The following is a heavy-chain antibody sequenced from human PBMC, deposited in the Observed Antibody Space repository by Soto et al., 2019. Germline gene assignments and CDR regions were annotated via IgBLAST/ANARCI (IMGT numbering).Heavy chain of an antibody. D-gene: IGHD3-3*01. CDR1: GFTFSSYA. Sequence: GGSLILSCAASGFTFSSYAMSWVRQAPGKGLEWVSAISGSGGSTYYADSVKGRFTISRDNSKNTLYLQMNSLRAEDTAVYYCAKGGVLRFLEWLSYGMDVWGQGTTVTVSS. V-gene: IGHV3-23*01. CDR3: AKGGVLRFLEWLSYGMDV. CDR2: ISGSGGST. J-gene: IGHJ6*02.